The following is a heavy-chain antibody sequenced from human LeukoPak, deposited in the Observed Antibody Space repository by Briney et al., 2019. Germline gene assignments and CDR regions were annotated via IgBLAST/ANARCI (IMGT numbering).Heavy chain of an antibody. J-gene: IGHJ4*02. V-gene: IGHV4-59*01. Sequence: SETLSLTCTVPGGSISSYCWSWIRQPPGKGLEWIGCIYYSGSTNYNPSLKSRVTISVDTSKNQFSLKLSSVTAADTAVFYCARAVADFWSGQYYFDYWGQGTLVTASS. CDR1: GGSISSYC. D-gene: IGHD3-3*01. CDR2: IYYSGST. CDR3: ARAVADFWSGQYYFDY.